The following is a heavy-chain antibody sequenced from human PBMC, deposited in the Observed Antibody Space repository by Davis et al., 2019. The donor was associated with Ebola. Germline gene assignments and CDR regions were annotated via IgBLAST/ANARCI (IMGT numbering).Heavy chain of an antibody. CDR3: TRDSSTVTTTWFDP. CDR1: GYTFTGYY. CDR2: INPNSGGT. Sequence: ASVQVSCKASGYTFTGYYMHWVRQAPGQGLEWMGWINPNSGGTNYAQKFQGKVTMTRDTSISTAYMELSRLRSDDTAVYYCTRDSSTVTTTWFDPWGQGTLVTVSS. J-gene: IGHJ5*02. D-gene: IGHD4-17*01. V-gene: IGHV1-2*02.